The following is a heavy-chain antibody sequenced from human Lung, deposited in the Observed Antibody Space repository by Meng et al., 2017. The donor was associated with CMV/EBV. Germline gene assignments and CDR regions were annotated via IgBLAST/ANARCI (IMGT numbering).Heavy chain of an antibody. D-gene: IGHD6-13*01. CDR3: AREVATAGAVVDN. CDR1: GYSIRSGFY. J-gene: IGHJ4*02. Sequence: GSXRLXCTVSGYSIRSGFYWGWIRQPPGKGLEWIGSMYHSGSTYYNPSLKNRATMSVDASKNEYSLKVNSVTAADTAIYYCAREVATAGAVVDNWGQGIXVTVDS. CDR2: MYHSGST. V-gene: IGHV4-38-2*02.